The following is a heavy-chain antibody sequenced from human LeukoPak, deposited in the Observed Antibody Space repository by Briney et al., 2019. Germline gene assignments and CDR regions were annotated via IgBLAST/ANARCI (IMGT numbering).Heavy chain of an antibody. J-gene: IGHJ4*02. CDR2: LNPNSGGT. V-gene: IGHV1-2*02. D-gene: IGHD5-24*01. CDR3: ARDTEMATINDY. Sequence: GASVKVSCKASGYTFTYYYMHWVRQAPGQGLEWMGWLNPNSGGTNYAQKFQGRVTMTRDTSISTAYMELSRLRSADTAVYYCARDTEMATINDYWGQGTLVTVSS. CDR1: GYTFTYYY.